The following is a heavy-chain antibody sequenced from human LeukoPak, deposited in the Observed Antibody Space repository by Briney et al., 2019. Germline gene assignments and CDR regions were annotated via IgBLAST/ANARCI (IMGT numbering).Heavy chain of an antibody. D-gene: IGHD1-26*01. J-gene: IGHJ4*02. Sequence: GGSLRLSCAASGFTFSSYAMHWVHQAPGKGLEWVAVISYDGSNKYYADSVKGRFTISRDNSKNTLYLQMNSLRAEDTAVYYCARDPIVGYFDYWGQGTLVTVSS. CDR2: ISYDGSNK. CDR1: GFTFSSYA. V-gene: IGHV3-30-3*01. CDR3: ARDPIVGYFDY.